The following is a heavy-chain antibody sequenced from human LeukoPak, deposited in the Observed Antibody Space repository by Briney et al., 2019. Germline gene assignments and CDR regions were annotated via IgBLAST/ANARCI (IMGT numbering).Heavy chain of an antibody. Sequence: PGGSLRLSCAAPGFTVSSNYMSWVRQAPGKGLEWVSVIYSGGSTYYADFVKGRFTISRDNSKNTLYLQMNSLRAEDTAVYYCASTAVAGTGDYWGQGTLVTVSS. D-gene: IGHD6-19*01. V-gene: IGHV3-53*01. CDR3: ASTAVAGTGDY. J-gene: IGHJ4*02. CDR1: GFTVSSNY. CDR2: IYSGGST.